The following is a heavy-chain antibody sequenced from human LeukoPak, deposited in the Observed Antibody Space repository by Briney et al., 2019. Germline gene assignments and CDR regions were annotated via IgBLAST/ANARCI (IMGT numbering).Heavy chain of an antibody. CDR2: VKIDGAGT. Sequence: PGGSLRLSCAASGFTFSTYAMSWVRQAPGKGLAWVASVKIDGAGTHYADSVKGRFTISRDNSKNTLHLQMKSLRAEDTAVYYCAKDGWSHYVDGWFDPWGQGTLVTVSS. CDR3: AKDGWSHYVDGWFDP. V-gene: IGHV3-23*01. J-gene: IGHJ5*02. CDR1: GFTFSTYA. D-gene: IGHD4-17*01.